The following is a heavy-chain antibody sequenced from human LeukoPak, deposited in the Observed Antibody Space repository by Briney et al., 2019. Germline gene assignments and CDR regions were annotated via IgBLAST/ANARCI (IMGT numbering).Heavy chain of an antibody. CDR1: GFTFSSYA. J-gene: IGHJ5*02. CDR3: ARPSDFPGPFDP. Sequence: PGGSLRLSCAASGFTFSSYAMSWVRQAPGKGLEWVSGISWNSGSIGYADSVKGRFTISRDNAENSLYLQMNSLRAEDTAVYYCARPSDFPGPFDPWGQGTLVTVSS. V-gene: IGHV3-20*04. CDR2: ISWNSGSI. D-gene: IGHD3-3*01.